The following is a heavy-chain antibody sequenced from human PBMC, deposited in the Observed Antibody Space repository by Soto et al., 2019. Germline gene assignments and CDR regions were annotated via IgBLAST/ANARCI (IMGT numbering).Heavy chain of an antibody. CDR2: IKSKSDGETT. CDR1: GFTFREAW. D-gene: IGHD1-7*01. CDR3: VTAGPELYYYYYGMDV. Sequence: GGSLRLSCAASGFTFREAWMSWVRQVPGKGLEWVGRIKSKSDGETTDYAAPVKGRFIISRDDSEKTLHLQMNSLKAEDSAIYYCVTAGPELYYYYYGMDVWGQGTTVTVSS. V-gene: IGHV3-15*01. J-gene: IGHJ6*02.